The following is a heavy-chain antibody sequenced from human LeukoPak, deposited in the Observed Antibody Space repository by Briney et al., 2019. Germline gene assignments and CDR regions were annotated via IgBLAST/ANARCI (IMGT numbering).Heavy chain of an antibody. D-gene: IGHD6-13*01. CDR2: IYYSGST. CDR3: ARHDGSSWYYAFDV. J-gene: IGHJ3*01. Sequence: SETLSLTCTVSGVSISSYYWSWIRQPPGKGLEWIGYIYYSGSTNYSPSLKSRVTISLDTSKNQFSLKLSSVTAADTAVYYCARHDGSSWYYAFDVWGQGAMVTVSS. CDR1: GVSISSYY. V-gene: IGHV4-59*08.